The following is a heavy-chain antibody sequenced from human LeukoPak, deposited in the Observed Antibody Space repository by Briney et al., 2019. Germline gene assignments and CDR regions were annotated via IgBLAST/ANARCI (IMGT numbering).Heavy chain of an antibody. D-gene: IGHD3-10*01. CDR3: ARLHVGTYYYGSGTYYIDY. CDR2: INPNTGGT. CDR1: GYTFTGYS. J-gene: IGHJ4*02. V-gene: IGHV1-2*02. Sequence: ASVKVSCKASGYTFTGYSLHWVRQAPGQGLEWMGWINPNTGGTYYAQKFQGRVTMTRDTSITTAYMELSSLRYDDTAVYYCARLHVGTYYYGSGTYYIDYWGQGTLVTVSS.